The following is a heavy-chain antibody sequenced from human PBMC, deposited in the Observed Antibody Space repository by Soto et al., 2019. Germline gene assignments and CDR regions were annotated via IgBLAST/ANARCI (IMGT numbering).Heavy chain of an antibody. D-gene: IGHD2-2*01. CDR3: ARVKVPAAYYFDY. V-gene: IGHV4-30-4*01. J-gene: IGHJ4*02. Sequence: QVQLQESGPGLVKPSQTLSLTCTVSGGSSSSGDYYWSWIRQPPGKGLEWIGYIYYSGSTYYNPSLKSRVTISVDTSKNQFSLKLSSVTAADTAVYYCARVKVPAAYYFDYWGQGTLVTVSS. CDR2: IYYSGST. CDR1: GGSSSSGDYY.